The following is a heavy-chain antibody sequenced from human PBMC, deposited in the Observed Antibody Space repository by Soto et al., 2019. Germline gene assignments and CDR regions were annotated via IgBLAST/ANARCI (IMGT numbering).Heavy chain of an antibody. CDR3: ARDQLGDYDSSGTHENWFDP. Sequence: SETLSLTCTVSGGSISSGGYYWSWIRQHPGKGLEWIGYIYYSGSTYYNPSLKSRVTISVDTSKNQFSLKLSSVTAADTAVYYCARDQLGDYDSSGTHENWFDPWGQGTLVIVSS. CDR2: IYYSGST. V-gene: IGHV4-31*03. D-gene: IGHD3-22*01. CDR1: GGSISSGGYY. J-gene: IGHJ5*02.